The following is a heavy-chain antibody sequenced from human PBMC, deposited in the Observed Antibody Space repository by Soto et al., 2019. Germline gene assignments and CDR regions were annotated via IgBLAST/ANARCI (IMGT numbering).Heavy chain of an antibody. CDR2: VSGNGGVT. D-gene: IGHD1-26*01. Sequence: EVQLLESGGGLVQPGGSLRLSCAASGFTFNNYAMSWVRQAPGKGLEWVSAVSGNGGVTYYADSVQGRFTISRDNSKNTLYLQMDSMRAEDTATYFCAKDQYSGSPGKPDYWGQGTLVTVSS. V-gene: IGHV3-23*01. J-gene: IGHJ4*02. CDR3: AKDQYSGSPGKPDY. CDR1: GFTFNNYA.